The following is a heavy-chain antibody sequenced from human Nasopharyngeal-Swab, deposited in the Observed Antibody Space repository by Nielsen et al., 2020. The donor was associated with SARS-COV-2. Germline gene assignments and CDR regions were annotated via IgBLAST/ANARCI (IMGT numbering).Heavy chain of an antibody. V-gene: IGHV3-7*01. CDR1: GFTFSIYW. J-gene: IGHJ4*02. D-gene: IGHD2-15*01. CDR3: ARVGWWFHYYFDY. Sequence: GGSLRLSCAASGFTFSIYWMSWVRQAPGKGLEWVANIKQDGSEKYYVDSVKGRFTISRDNAKNSLYLQMNSLRAEDTAVYYCARVGWWFHYYFDYWGQGTLVTVSS. CDR2: IKQDGSEK.